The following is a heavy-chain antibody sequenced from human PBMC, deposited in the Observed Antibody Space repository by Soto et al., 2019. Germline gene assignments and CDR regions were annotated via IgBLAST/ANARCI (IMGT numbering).Heavy chain of an antibody. V-gene: IGHV4-34*01. CDR3: ARVPHCSGGSCHSDWFDP. J-gene: IGHJ5*02. CDR2: INHSGST. CDR1: GGSFSGYY. D-gene: IGHD2-15*01. Sequence: QVQLQQWGAGLLKPSETLSLTCAVYGGSFSGYYWSWIRQPLGKGLEWIGEINHSGSTNYNPSLKSRVTISVDTSKNQFSLKLSSVAAADTAVYYCARVPHCSGGSCHSDWFDPWGQGTLVTVSS.